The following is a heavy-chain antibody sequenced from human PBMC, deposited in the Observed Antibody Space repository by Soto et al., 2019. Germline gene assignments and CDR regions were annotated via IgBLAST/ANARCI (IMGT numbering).Heavy chain of an antibody. J-gene: IGHJ6*02. CDR1: GYTFTSYY. V-gene: IGHV1-46*03. CDR3: ARAGTMVRGYYYYGMDV. D-gene: IGHD3-10*01. Sequence: ASVQVSCKASGYTFTSYYMHWVRQAPGQGFEWMGIIIPSGGSTSYAQKFQGRVTMTRDTSTSTVYMELSSLRFEDTAVYYCARAGTMVRGYYYYGMDVWGQGTTVTVSS. CDR2: IIPSGGST.